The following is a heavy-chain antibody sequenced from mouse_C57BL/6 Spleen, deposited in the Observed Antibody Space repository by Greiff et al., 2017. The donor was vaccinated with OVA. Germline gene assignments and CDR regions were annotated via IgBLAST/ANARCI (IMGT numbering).Heavy chain of an antibody. Sequence: EVQLVESGGGLVKPGGSLKLSCAASGFTFSDYGMHWVRQAPEKGLEWVAYISSGSSTIYYADTVKGRFTISRDNATNTLFLQMTSLRSEDTAMYYCARGKTGTPFAYWGKGTLVTVSA. CDR2: ISSGSSTI. CDR3: ARGKTGTPFAY. CDR1: GFTFSDYG. J-gene: IGHJ3*01. D-gene: IGHD4-1*01. V-gene: IGHV5-17*01.